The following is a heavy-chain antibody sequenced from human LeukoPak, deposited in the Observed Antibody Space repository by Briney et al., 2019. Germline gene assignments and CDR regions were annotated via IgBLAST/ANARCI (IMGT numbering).Heavy chain of an antibody. CDR2: IYHSGST. V-gene: IGHV4-38-2*02. J-gene: IGHJ5*02. CDR1: GYSISSGYY. Sequence: SETLSLTCTVSGYSISSGYYWGWIRQPPGKGLEWIGSIYHSGSTYYKRSLKNRVTISVDTSKNQFSLKLSSVTAADTAVYYCASHGVITTNWFDPWGQGTLVTVSS. D-gene: IGHD3-22*01. CDR3: ASHGVITTNWFDP.